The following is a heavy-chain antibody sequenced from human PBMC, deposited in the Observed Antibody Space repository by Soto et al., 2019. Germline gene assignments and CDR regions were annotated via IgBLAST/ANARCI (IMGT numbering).Heavy chain of an antibody. Sequence: EVQLLESGGGLVQPGGSLRLSCAASGFTFSSYAMRWVRQAPGKGLEWVSGTGGSGGSTYYADSVKGRFTISRDNSKSTLYLQMNSLRAGDTAVYYCVKDPYDLHPFTYWGQGTLVTVYS. CDR2: TGGSGGST. CDR1: GFTFSSYA. V-gene: IGHV3-23*01. CDR3: VKDPYDLHPFTY. J-gene: IGHJ4*02. D-gene: IGHD3-3*01.